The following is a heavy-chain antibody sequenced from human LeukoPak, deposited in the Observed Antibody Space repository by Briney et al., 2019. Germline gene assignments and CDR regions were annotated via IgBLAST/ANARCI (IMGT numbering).Heavy chain of an antibody. CDR2: ISSSSSYI. CDR3: ARVDRFPDIVVVPAAIGY. J-gene: IGHJ4*02. D-gene: IGHD2-2*02. V-gene: IGHV3-21*01. Sequence: GGSLRLSCAASGFTFSNAWMSWVRQAPGKGLEWVSSISSSSSYIYYADSVKGRFTISRDNAKNSLYLQMNSLRAEDTAVYYCARVDRFPDIVVVPAAIGYWGQGTLVTVSS. CDR1: GFTFSNAW.